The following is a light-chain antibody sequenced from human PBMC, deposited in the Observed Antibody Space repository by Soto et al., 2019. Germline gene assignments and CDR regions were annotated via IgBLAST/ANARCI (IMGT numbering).Light chain of an antibody. Sequence: VLTQSPGTLSLSPGERGTLSCRASQSISSNFLAWYQQKPGLAPRLLIFSASKRAPGIPDRFSGSASGTDTFSGSAFGTDCTLTISRLEPEDFAVYDWHHYGSSLPDTFGQGTKLEIK. CDR2: SAS. CDR3: HHYGSSLPDT. J-gene: IGKJ2*01. CDR1: QSISSNF. V-gene: IGKV3-20*01.